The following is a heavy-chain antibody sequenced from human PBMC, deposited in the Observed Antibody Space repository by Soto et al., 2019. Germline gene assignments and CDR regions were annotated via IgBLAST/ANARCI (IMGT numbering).Heavy chain of an antibody. CDR2: ISPGSDIR. CDR1: GFSLRDYY. CDR3: TRDPRITDF. J-gene: IGHJ4*02. D-gene: IGHD3-16*01. Sequence: PWGALRPSCAVSGFSLRDYYMSFIRKAPVKGLELLSYISPGSDIRKYADSVEGRFTISRDNAKNLLYLHMNSLRAEDTAVYYCTRDPRITDFWGQGTLVTVSS. V-gene: IGHV3-11*01.